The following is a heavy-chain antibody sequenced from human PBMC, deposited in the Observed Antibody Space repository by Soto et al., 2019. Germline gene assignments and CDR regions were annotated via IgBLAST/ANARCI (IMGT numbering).Heavy chain of an antibody. CDR2: ISSSSSYI. Sequence: LRLSCAASGFTFSSYSMNWVRQAPGKGLEWVSSISSSSSYIYYADSVKGRFTISRDNAKNSLYLQMNSLRAEDTAVYYCARGALLLRFLEWLSNAGGMDVWGQGTTVTVSS. D-gene: IGHD3-3*01. CDR3: ARGALLLRFLEWLSNAGGMDV. J-gene: IGHJ6*02. CDR1: GFTFSSYS. V-gene: IGHV3-21*01.